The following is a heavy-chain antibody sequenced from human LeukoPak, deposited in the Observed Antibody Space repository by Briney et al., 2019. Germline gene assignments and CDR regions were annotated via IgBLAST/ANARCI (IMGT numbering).Heavy chain of an antibody. CDR1: GYTFTGYY. V-gene: IGHV1-2*02. J-gene: IGHJ4*02. CDR3: ARVCQPFVYKVFDY. CDR2: INPNSGGT. D-gene: IGHD1-14*01. Sequence: ASVKVSCKASGYTFTGYYMHWVRQAPGQGLEWMGWINPNSGGTNYAQKFQGRVTMTRDTPISTAYMELSRLRSDDTAVYYCARVCQPFVYKVFDYWGQGTLVTVSS.